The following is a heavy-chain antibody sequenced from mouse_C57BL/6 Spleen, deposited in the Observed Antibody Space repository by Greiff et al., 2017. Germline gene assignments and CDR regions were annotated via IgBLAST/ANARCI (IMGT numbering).Heavy chain of an antibody. Sequence: VQLQQPGAELVKPGASVKLSCKASGYTFTSYWMHWVKQRPGQGLEWIGMIHPNSGSTNYNEKFKSKATLTVDKSSSTAYMQLSSLTSEDSAVYYCAREFYYGSSLFAYWGQGTLVTVSA. J-gene: IGHJ3*01. CDR2: IHPNSGST. CDR3: AREFYYGSSLFAY. V-gene: IGHV1-64*01. CDR1: GYTFTSYW. D-gene: IGHD1-1*01.